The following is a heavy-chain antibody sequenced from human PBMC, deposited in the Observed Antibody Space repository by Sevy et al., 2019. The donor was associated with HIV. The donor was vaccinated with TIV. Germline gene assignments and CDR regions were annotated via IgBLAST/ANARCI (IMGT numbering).Heavy chain of an antibody. Sequence: GGSLRLSCAASGFTFSSYWMSWVRQAPGKGLEWVANIKQDGSEKYDVDSVKGRFTISRDNAKNSLYLQMNSLRAEDTAVYYCARDLKRSITMILPGAFDIRGQGTMVTVSS. V-gene: IGHV3-7*01. D-gene: IGHD3-22*01. CDR3: ARDLKRSITMILPGAFDI. CDR1: GFTFSSYW. J-gene: IGHJ3*02. CDR2: IKQDGSEK.